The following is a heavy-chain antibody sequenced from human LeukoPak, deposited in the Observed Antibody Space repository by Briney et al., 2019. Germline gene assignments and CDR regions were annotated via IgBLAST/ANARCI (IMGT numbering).Heavy chain of an antibody. V-gene: IGHV4-31*03. Sequence: SETLSLTGTVSDGSISSGGYYWSWIRQHPGKGLERIGYIYYSGSTYYNPSLKSRVTISVDTSKYQFSLKLSSVTAADRAVYYCARLTRAVWGVVPAPADYMDVWGKGTTVTVSS. CDR3: ARLTRAVWGVVPAPADYMDV. J-gene: IGHJ6*03. D-gene: IGHD2-2*01. CDR2: IYYSGST. CDR1: DGSISSGGYY.